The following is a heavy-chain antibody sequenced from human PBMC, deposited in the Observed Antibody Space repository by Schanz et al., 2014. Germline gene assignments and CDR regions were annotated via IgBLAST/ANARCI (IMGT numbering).Heavy chain of an antibody. D-gene: IGHD1-26*01. V-gene: IGHV3-74*02. CDR2: INSVGSNT. J-gene: IGHJ4*02. CDR3: ARSRSGFYFDY. CDR1: GFTFSSHW. Sequence: EVQLLESGGGLVQPGGSLRLSCAASGFTFSSHWMHWVRQDPGKGLVWVARINSVGSNTDYADSVKGRFTISRDNSKNTVYLQMNSLRAEDTAVYYCARSRSGFYFDYWGQGTLVTVSS.